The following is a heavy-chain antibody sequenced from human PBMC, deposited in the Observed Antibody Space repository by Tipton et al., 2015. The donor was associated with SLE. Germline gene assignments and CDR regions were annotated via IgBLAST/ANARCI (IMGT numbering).Heavy chain of an antibody. CDR2: INHSGST. J-gene: IGHJ5*02. CDR1: GGSISSSGYY. CDR3: ARDRGRYSSGYNWFDP. Sequence: TLSLTCTVSGGSISSSGYYWSWIRQPPGKGLEWIGEINHSGSTYYNPSLKSRVTISVDTSKNQFSLKLSSVTAADTAVYYCARDRGRYSSGYNWFDPWGQGTLVTVSS. V-gene: IGHV4-39*07. D-gene: IGHD6-19*01.